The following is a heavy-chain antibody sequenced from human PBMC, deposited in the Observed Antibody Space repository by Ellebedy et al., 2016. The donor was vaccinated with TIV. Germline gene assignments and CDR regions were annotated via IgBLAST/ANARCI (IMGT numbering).Heavy chain of an antibody. CDR3: ARVAGSSPDY. V-gene: IGHV4-59*01. CDR1: GGSISSYY. Sequence: MPSETLSLTCTVSGGSISSYYWSWIRQPPGKGLEWIGYIYYSGSTNYNPSLKSRVTISVDTSKNQFSLKLSSVTAADTAVYYCARVAGSSPDYWGQGTLVTVSS. CDR2: IYYSGST. D-gene: IGHD3-10*01. J-gene: IGHJ4*02.